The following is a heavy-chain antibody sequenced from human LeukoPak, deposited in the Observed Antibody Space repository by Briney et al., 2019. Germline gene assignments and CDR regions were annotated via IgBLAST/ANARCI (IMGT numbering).Heavy chain of an antibody. CDR2: ISSSSSYI. CDR3: ASFGAFGTDAFDI. CDR1: GFTFSSYT. J-gene: IGHJ3*02. Sequence: GGSLRLSCAASGFTFSSYTMNWVRQAPGKGLEWVSSISSSSSYIYYADSVKGRFTISRDNAKSSLYLQMNSLRVEDTAVYYCASFGAFGTDAFDIWGQGTMVTVSS. V-gene: IGHV3-21*01. D-gene: IGHD1-14*01.